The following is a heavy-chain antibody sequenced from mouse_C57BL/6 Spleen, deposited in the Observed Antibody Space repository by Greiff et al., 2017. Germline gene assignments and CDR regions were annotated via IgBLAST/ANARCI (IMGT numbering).Heavy chain of an antibody. CDR2: IDPSNGDT. Sequence: QVQLQQPGTELVKPGASVKLSCKASGYTFTSYWMHWVKQRPGHGLEWIGNIDPSNGDTNYNEKFKSKATLTVDKSSSTAYMQLSSLTSEDSAVYYCTRNFGSSYLGCWGQGITLTFS. D-gene: IGHD1-1*01. V-gene: IGHV1-53*01. J-gene: IGHJ2*01. CDR3: TRNFGSSYLGC. CDR1: GYTFTSYW.